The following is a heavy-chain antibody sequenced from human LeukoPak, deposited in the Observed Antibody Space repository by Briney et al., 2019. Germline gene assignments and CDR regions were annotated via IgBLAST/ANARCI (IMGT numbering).Heavy chain of an antibody. CDR2: TYYRSKWHY. V-gene: IGHV6-1*01. CDR3: ARLGSGSNY. J-gene: IGHJ4*02. D-gene: IGHD3-10*01. CDR1: GDSVSNKNTA. Sequence: SQTLSLTCGIPGDSVSNKNTAWNWIRQSPSRGLEWLGRTYYRSKWHYGYAVSVKSRITINPDTSKNQFSLQLNSVTPEDTAVYYCARLGSGSNYWGQGTLVTVSS.